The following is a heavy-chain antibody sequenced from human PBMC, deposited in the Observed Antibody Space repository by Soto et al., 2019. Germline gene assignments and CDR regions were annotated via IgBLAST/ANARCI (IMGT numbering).Heavy chain of an antibody. CDR2: ISYDGSNK. J-gene: IGHJ4*02. CDR3: FSSSWYLN. D-gene: IGHD6-13*01. CDR1: GFTFSSYA. Sequence: QVQLVESGGGVVQPGRSLRLSCAASGFTFSSYAMHWVRQAPGKGLEWVAVISYDGSNKYYADSVKGRFTISRDNSKNTLYLQMNSLRAEDTAVYYCFSSSWYLNCGQGTLVTVSS. V-gene: IGHV3-30-3*01.